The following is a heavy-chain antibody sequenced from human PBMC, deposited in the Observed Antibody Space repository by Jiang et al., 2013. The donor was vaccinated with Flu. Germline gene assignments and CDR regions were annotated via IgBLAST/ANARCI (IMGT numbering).Heavy chain of an antibody. V-gene: IGHV5-10-1*01. CDR3: SLREIVGSTTGGAFDI. D-gene: IGHD1-26*01. CDR1: GYNFINYW. Sequence: KGSGYNFINYWINWVRQMPGKGLEWMGRIDPSDSYIKYSPSFQGHVTISADKSISTAYLQWSSLKASDTAMYYCSLREIVGSTTGGAFDIWGQGTMVTVSS. J-gene: IGHJ3*02. CDR2: IDPSDSYI.